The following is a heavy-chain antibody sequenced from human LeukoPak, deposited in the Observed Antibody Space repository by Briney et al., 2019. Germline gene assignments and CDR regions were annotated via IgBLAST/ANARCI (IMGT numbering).Heavy chain of an antibody. V-gene: IGHV3-53*01. J-gene: IGHJ4*02. Sequence: PGGSLRLSCAASGFTVSSNYMSWVRQAPGKGLEWVSVIYSGGSTYYADSVKGRFTISRDNSKNTLYLQMNSLRAEDTAVYYCAKEGATMIVVVIPEFDYWGQGTLVTVSS. CDR3: AKEGATMIVVVIPEFDY. CDR2: IYSGGST. D-gene: IGHD3-22*01. CDR1: GFTVSSNY.